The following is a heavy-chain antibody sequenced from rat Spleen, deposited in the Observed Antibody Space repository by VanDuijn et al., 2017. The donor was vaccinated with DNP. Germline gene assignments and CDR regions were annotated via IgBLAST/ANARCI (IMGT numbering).Heavy chain of an antibody. D-gene: IGHD1-2*01. CDR1: GFTFSDYY. CDR3: ASWAPIAPLSTSNY. Sequence: EVQLVESGGGLVQPGRSLKISCAASGFTFSDYYMAWVRQAPKKGLEWVASISYEGDSTYYGDSVKGRLTISRDNAKSTLYLQMNSLRSEDTATYYCASWAPIAPLSTSNYWGQGVMVTVSS. V-gene: IGHV5-22*01. CDR2: ISYEGDST. J-gene: IGHJ2*01.